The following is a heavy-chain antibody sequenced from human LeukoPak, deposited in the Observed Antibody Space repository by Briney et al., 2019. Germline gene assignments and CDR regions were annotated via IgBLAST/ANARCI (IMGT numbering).Heavy chain of an antibody. J-gene: IGHJ3*02. CDR3: AKDTSARPPDAFDI. V-gene: IGHV3-30*18. CDR1: GFTFSSYG. Sequence: GSLRLSCAAAGFTFSSYGVHWVRQAPGKGREWVAVISYDGSNKYYADSVKGRFTISRDNSKNTLYLQMNSLRAEDTAVYDCAKDTSARPPDAFDIWGQGTMVTVSS. D-gene: IGHD2-2*01. CDR2: ISYDGSNK.